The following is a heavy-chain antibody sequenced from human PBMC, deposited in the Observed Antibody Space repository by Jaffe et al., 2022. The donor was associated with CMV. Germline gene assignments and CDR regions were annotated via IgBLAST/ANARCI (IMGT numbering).Heavy chain of an antibody. V-gene: IGHV4-4*07. J-gene: IGHJ6*02. Sequence: QVQLQESGPGLVKPSETLSLTCTVSGGSISSYYWSWIRQPAGKGLEWIGRIYTSGSTNYNPSLKSRVTMSVDTSKNQFSLKLSSVTAADTAVYYCARDRVTELASTYYYYGMDVWGQGTTVTVSS. CDR1: GGSISSYY. CDR2: IYTSGST. CDR3: ARDRVTELASTYYYYGMDV. D-gene: IGHD6-6*01.